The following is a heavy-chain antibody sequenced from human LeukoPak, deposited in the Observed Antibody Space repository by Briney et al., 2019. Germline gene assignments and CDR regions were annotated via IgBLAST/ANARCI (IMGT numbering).Heavy chain of an antibody. CDR2: IYYSGST. J-gene: IGHJ5*02. CDR3: ARGRGFGGGSSGWYNNWFDP. CDR1: GGSISSYY. Sequence: SETLSLTCTVSGGSISSYYWSWIRQPPGKGLEWIGYIYYSGSTNYNPSLKSRVTISVDTSKNQFSLKLSSVTAADTAVYYCARGRGFGGGSSGWYNNWFDPWGPGTLVTVSS. D-gene: IGHD6-19*01. V-gene: IGHV4-59*01.